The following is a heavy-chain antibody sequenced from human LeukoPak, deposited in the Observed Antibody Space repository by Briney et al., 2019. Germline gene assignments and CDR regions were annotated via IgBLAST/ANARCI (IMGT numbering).Heavy chain of an antibody. J-gene: IGHJ6*03. Sequence: GGSLRLSCAASGFAFSSYSMNWVRQAPGKGLEGVSYISSSSSSIYHADSVKGRFTISRDNAKNSLYLQMNSLRAEDTAVYHCAREGHLSYYYYMDVWGKGPTVTVSS. CDR2: ISSSSSSI. V-gene: IGHV3-48*01. CDR1: GFAFSSYS. CDR3: AREGHLSYYYYMDV.